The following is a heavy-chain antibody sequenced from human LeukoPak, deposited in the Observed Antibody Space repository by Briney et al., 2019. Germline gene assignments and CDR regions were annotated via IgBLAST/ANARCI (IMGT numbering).Heavy chain of an antibody. CDR3: ARAPPGRIVVVPAALDY. Sequence: GASVKVSCKASGYTFTSYGISWVRQAPGQGLEWMGWISAYNGNTNYAQKLQGRVTMTTDTSTSTAYMELRSLRSDDTAVYYCARAPPGRIVVVPAALDYWGQGTLVTVSS. CDR2: ISAYNGNT. CDR1: GYTFTSYG. V-gene: IGHV1-18*01. J-gene: IGHJ4*02. D-gene: IGHD2-2*01.